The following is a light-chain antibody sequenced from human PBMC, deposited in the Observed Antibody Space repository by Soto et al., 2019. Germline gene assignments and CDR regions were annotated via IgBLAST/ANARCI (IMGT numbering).Light chain of an antibody. CDR2: GAS. J-gene: IGKJ5*01. V-gene: IGKV3D-20*02. Sequence: PGESATLSCRASQTVSITYLTWYQQKPGQAPRLLIFGASKRATGIPDRFSGSGSGRDFTLTISRLEPEDFVVYYCLQRSNWPITFGQGTRLEI. CDR3: LQRSNWPIT. CDR1: QTVSITY.